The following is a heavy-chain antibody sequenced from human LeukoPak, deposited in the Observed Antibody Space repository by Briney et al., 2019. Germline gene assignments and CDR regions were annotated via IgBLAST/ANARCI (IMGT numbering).Heavy chain of an antibody. CDR3: AKGRRGVDYFDY. V-gene: IGHV3-30-3*01. CDR2: ISYDGSNK. CDR1: GFTFSSYA. D-gene: IGHD1-1*01. J-gene: IGHJ4*02. Sequence: PGRSLRLSCAASGFTFSSYAMHWVRQAPGKGLEWVAVISYDGSNKYYADSVKGRFTISRDNSKNTLYLQMNSLRAEDTAVYYCAKGRRGVDYFDYWGQGTLVTVSS.